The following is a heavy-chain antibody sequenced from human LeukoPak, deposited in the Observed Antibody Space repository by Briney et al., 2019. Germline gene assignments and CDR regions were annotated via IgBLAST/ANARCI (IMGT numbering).Heavy chain of an antibody. CDR1: GFTFSSYW. D-gene: IGHD4-17*01. Sequence: GGSLRLSCAASGFTFSSYWMHWVRQAPGKGLVWVSRINSDGSSTSYADSVKGRFTISRDNAKNTLYLQMNSLRAEDTAVYYCARACLTTGPFDYWGQGTLVTVSS. CDR3: ARACLTTGPFDY. J-gene: IGHJ4*02. CDR2: INSDGSST. V-gene: IGHV3-74*01.